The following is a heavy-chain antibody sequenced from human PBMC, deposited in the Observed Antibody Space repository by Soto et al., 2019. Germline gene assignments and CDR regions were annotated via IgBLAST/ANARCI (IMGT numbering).Heavy chain of an antibody. CDR3: ARWRHDYSTRLYYYCMDV. CDR2: INHSGST. J-gene: IGHJ6*02. D-gene: IGHD4-4*01. Sequence: SETLSLTCAVYGGSFGGYYWSWVRQPPGKGLEWIGKINHSGSTNYNPSLKSRVTISGDTSKNHFSLKLSSVTAADTAVYYCARWRHDYSTRLYYYCMDVWGQGTTVTVSS. V-gene: IGHV4-34*01. CDR1: GGSFGGYY.